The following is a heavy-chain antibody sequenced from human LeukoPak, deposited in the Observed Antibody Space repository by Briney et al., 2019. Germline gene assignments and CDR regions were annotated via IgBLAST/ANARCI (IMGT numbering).Heavy chain of an antibody. CDR3: ARVTNSGLPYYGMDV. V-gene: IGHV4-39*07. D-gene: IGHD3-10*01. CDR2: IYYSGST. J-gene: IGHJ6*02. Sequence: SETLSLTCTVSGGSISSSSYYWGWIRQPPGKGLEWIGSIYYSGSTYYNPSLKGRVTISVDTSKNQFSLKLSSVTAADTAVYYCARVTNSGLPYYGMDVWGQGTTVTVSS. CDR1: GGSISSSSYY.